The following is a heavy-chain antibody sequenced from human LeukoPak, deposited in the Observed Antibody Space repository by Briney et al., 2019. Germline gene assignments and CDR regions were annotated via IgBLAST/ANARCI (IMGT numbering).Heavy chain of an antibody. Sequence: PGRSLRLSCAASGFTFSSYGMHWVRQAPGKGLEWVAVIWYDGSNKYYADSVKGRFTIPRDNSKNTLYLQMNSLRAEDTAVYYCARDNRSGYYDYWGQGTLVTVSS. D-gene: IGHD3-22*01. CDR3: ARDNRSGYYDY. CDR2: IWYDGSNK. CDR1: GFTFSSYG. V-gene: IGHV3-33*01. J-gene: IGHJ4*02.